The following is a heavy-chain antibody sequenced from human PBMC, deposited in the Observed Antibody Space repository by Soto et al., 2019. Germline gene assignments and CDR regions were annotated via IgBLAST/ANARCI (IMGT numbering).Heavy chain of an antibody. V-gene: IGHV1-8*01. CDR1: GYTFTSYD. CDR3: ARGLHGDYATDYYYYYYMDV. D-gene: IGHD4-17*01. CDR2: MNPNRGNT. J-gene: IGHJ6*03. Sequence: QVQLVQSGAEVKKPGASVKVSCKASGYTFTSYDINWVRQATGQGLEWMGWMNPNRGNTGYAQKFQGRVTMTRNTSISTAYMELSSLRSEDTAVYYCARGLHGDYATDYYYYYYMDVWGKGTTVTVSS.